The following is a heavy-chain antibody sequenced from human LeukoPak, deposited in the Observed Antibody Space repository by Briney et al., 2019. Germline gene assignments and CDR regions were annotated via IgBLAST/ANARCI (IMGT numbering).Heavy chain of an antibody. CDR2: VYHSGST. D-gene: IGHD6-6*01. J-gene: IGHJ3*02. CDR3: ARTSIAARRANAFDI. CDR1: GGSISSGGYS. V-gene: IGHV4-30-2*01. Sequence: SQTLSLTCAVSGGSISSGGYSWSWIRQPPGKGLEWIGYVYHSGSTYYNPSLKSRVTISVDRSKNQFSLKLSSVTAADTAVYYCARTSIAARRANAFDIWGQGTMVTVSS.